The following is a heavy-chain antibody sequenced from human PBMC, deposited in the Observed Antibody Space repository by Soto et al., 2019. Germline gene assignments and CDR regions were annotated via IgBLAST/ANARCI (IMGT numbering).Heavy chain of an antibody. J-gene: IGHJ3*02. CDR3: AKDHLDIVVVVAAPGAFDI. V-gene: IGHV3-23*01. CDR1: GFTFSSYA. CDR2: ISGSGGST. D-gene: IGHD2-15*01. Sequence: GGSLRLSCAASGFTFSSYAMSWVRQAPGKGLEWVSAISGSGGSTYYADSVKGRFTISRDNSKNTLYLQMNSLRAEDTAVYYCAKDHLDIVVVVAAPGAFDIWGQGTMVTVSS.